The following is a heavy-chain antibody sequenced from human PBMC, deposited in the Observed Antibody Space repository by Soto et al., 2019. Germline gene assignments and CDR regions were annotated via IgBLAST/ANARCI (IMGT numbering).Heavy chain of an antibody. V-gene: IGHV3-23*01. CDR1: GFTFSSYA. CDR3: AKSQNVDTAMVSREGYGMDV. D-gene: IGHD5-18*01. Sequence: HPGGSLRLSCAASGFTFSSYAMSWVRQAPGKGLGWVSAISGSGGSTYYADSVKGRFTISRDNSKNALYLQMNSLRAEDTAVYYCAKSQNVDTAMVSREGYGMDVWGQGTTVTVSS. J-gene: IGHJ6*02. CDR2: ISGSGGST.